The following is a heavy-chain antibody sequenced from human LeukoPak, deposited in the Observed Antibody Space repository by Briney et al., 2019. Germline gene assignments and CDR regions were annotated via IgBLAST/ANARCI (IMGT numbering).Heavy chain of an antibody. Sequence: PGGSLRLSCAVSGFTFNGYAMSWVRQSPGKGLEWVSGITGSGGSAYYTDSVKGRFTISRDNSKNTLYLQMNSLRAEDKVVYYCAKGRCSGGSCYGRGFDYWGQGTLVTVSS. CDR1: GFTFNGYA. V-gene: IGHV3-23*01. D-gene: IGHD2-15*01. J-gene: IGHJ4*02. CDR3: AKGRCSGGSCYGRGFDY. CDR2: ITGSGGSA.